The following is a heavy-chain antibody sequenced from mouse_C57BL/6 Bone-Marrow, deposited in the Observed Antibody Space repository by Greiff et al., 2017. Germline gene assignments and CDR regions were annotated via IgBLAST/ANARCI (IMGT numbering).Heavy chain of an antibody. CDR3: AIWNYYGSSYVDAMDY. CDR2: IHPNSGST. D-gene: IGHD1-1*01. V-gene: IGHV1-64*01. J-gene: IGHJ4*01. Sequence: QVQLQQPGAELVKPGASVKLSCKASGYTFTSYWMHWVKQRPGQGLEWIGMIHPNSGSTNYNEKLKSKATLTVDKSSSTAYMQLSSLTSEDSAVYYCAIWNYYGSSYVDAMDYWGQGTSVTVSS. CDR1: GYTFTSYW.